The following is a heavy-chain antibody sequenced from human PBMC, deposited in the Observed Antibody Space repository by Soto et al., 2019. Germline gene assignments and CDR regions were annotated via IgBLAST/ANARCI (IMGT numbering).Heavy chain of an antibody. CDR2: ISWNSGSI. V-gene: IGHV3-9*01. CDR3: AKGRHWNAFDY. CDR1: GFTFDDYA. D-gene: IGHD1-1*01. J-gene: IGHJ4*02. Sequence: EVQLVESGGGLVQPGRSLRLSCAASGFTFDDYATHWVRQAPGKGLEWVSGISWNSGSIGYADSVKGRFTISRDNAKNSLYLQMNSLRAEDTALYSCAKGRHWNAFDYWGQGTLVTVSS.